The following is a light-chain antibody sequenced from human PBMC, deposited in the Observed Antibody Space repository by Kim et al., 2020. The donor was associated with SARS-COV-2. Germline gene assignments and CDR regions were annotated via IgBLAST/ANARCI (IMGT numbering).Light chain of an antibody. CDR2: WAS. J-gene: IGKJ4*01. CDR1: QNLLYSSNNKNY. V-gene: IGKV4-1*01. CDR3: QQYYTIPQT. Sequence: ATINCQSSQNLLYSSNNKNYLAWYQQKPGQSPRLLIYWASTRESGVPDRFSGSGSGIDFTLTISSLQAEDVAVYYCQQYYTIPQTFGGGTKVDIK.